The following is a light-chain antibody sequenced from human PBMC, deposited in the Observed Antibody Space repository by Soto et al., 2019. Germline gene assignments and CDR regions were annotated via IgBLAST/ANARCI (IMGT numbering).Light chain of an antibody. CDR1: QSISSW. V-gene: IGKV1-5*01. CDR3: QQYNSYPRT. Sequence: DIQMTQTPSTLSASVGDRVTITCRASQSISSWLAWYQQKPGKATKLLIYDASSLESGVPSRFSGSGSGTEFTLTISRLQPDDFATYYCQQYNSYPRTFGQGTKVEIK. J-gene: IGKJ1*01. CDR2: DAS.